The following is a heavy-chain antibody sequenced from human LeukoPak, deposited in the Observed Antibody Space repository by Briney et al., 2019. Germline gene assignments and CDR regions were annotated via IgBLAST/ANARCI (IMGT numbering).Heavy chain of an antibody. J-gene: IGHJ6*02. CDR3: ARGYCSSTSCSYYYYGMDV. D-gene: IGHD2-2*01. CDR2: IYHSGST. V-gene: IGHV4-38-2*02. CDR1: GYSISSGYY. Sequence: SETLSLTCTVSGYSISSGYYWGWIRQPPGKGLEWIGSIYHSGSTYYNPSLKSRVTISVDTSKNQFSLKLSSVTAADTAVYYCARGYCSSTSCSYYYYGMDVWGQGTTVTVSS.